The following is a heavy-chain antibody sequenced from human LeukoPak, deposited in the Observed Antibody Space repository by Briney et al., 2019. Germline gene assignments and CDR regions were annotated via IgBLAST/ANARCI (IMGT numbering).Heavy chain of an antibody. J-gene: IGHJ4*02. D-gene: IGHD2-15*01. CDR3: ARLGDCSGGSCYSPY. V-gene: IGHV4-34*01. CDR1: GGSLSGYY. CDR2: INHSGST. Sequence: SETLSLTCTVSGGSLSGYYWSWIRQPPGKGLEWIGEINHSGSTNYNPSLKSRVTISVDTSKNQFSLKLSSVTAADTAVYYCARLGDCSGGSCYSPYWGQGTLVTVSS.